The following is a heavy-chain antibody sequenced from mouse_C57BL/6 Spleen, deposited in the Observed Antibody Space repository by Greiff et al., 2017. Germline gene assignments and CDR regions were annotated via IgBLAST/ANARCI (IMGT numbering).Heavy chain of an antibody. CDR3: TRVSKGDYFDY. J-gene: IGHJ2*01. D-gene: IGHD1-3*01. CDR1: GFTFSSYA. V-gene: IGHV5-9-1*02. Sequence: EVQVVESGEGLVKPGGSLKLSCAASGFTFSSYAMSWVRQTPEKRLEWVAYISSGGDYIYYADTVKGRFTISRDNARNTLYLQMSSLKSEDTAMYYCTRVSKGDYFDYWGQGTTLTVSS. CDR2: ISSGGDYI.